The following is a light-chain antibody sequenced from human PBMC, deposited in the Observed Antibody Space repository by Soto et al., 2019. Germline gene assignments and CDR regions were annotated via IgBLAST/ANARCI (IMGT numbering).Light chain of an antibody. Sequence: EIVMTQSPATLSVSPGERATLSCRASQSVGSNLAWYQQKPGQAPRLLIYGASTRATGIPAMFSRSRSGTEITPTISSVQSADFAIYFCQQYNNWPPDRTFGQGTKLKIK. CDR3: QQYNNWPPDRT. CDR2: GAS. V-gene: IGKV3-15*01. CDR1: QSVGSN. J-gene: IGKJ1*01.